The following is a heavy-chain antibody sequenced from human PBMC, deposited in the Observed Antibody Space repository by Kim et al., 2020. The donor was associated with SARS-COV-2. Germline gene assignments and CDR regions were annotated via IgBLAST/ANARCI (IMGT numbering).Heavy chain of an antibody. CDR2: IYPGDSDT. V-gene: IGHV5-51*01. J-gene: IGHJ6*02. CDR1: GYSFTSYW. Sequence: GESLKISCKGSGYSFTSYWIGWVRQMPGKGLEWMGIIYPGDSDTRYSPSFQGQVTISADKSISTAYLQWSSLKASDTAMYDCARHQDGNYYYYYGMDVWGQGTTVTVSS. CDR3: ARHQDGNYYYYYGMDV.